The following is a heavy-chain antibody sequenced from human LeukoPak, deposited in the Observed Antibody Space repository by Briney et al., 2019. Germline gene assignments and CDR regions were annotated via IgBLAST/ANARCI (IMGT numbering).Heavy chain of an antibody. CDR2: INHSGST. J-gene: IGHJ4*02. D-gene: IGHD2/OR15-2a*01. CDR3: ARGRKMMYRGNNQSKYRNKGEYYFDY. V-gene: IGHV4-34*01. Sequence: SETLSLTCAVYGGSFSGYYWSWIRQPPGKGLEWIGEINHSGSTNYNPSLKSRVTISVDKSKNQFSLKLSSVTAADTAVYYCARGRKMMYRGNNQSKYRNKGEYYFDYWGQGTLVTVSS. CDR1: GGSFSGYY.